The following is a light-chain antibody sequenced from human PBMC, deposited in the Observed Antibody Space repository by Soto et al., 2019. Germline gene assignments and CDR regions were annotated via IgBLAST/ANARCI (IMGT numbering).Light chain of an antibody. CDR1: SSDVGGYNY. CDR3: SSYTSSSTPWV. Sequence: QSALTQPASVSGSPGQSINISCTGTSSDVGGYNYVSWYQQHPGKAPKFMIYEVSNRPSGVSNRFSGSKSGNTASLTISGLQSEDDAAYYCSSYTSSSTPWVFGGGTKVTVL. V-gene: IGLV2-14*01. CDR2: EVS. J-gene: IGLJ3*02.